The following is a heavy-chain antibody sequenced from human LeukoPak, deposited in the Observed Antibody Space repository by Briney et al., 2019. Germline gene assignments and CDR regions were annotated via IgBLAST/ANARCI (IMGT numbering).Heavy chain of an antibody. Sequence: ASVKVSCKASGYTFTSYYMHWVRQAPGQGLEWMGIINPSGGSTSYAQKFQGRVTMTRDTSTSTVYMELSSLRSEDTAVYYCAREERFWSGYIHYYYYMDVWGKETTVTVSS. CDR1: GYTFTSYY. V-gene: IGHV1-46*03. D-gene: IGHD3-3*01. CDR2: INPSGGST. J-gene: IGHJ6*03. CDR3: AREERFWSGYIHYYYYMDV.